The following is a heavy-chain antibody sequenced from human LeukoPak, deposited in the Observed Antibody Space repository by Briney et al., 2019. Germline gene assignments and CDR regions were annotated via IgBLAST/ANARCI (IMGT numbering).Heavy chain of an antibody. Sequence: GESLKISCKASGYTFSNTWVGWVRQMPVKGREWMGIISVGDSETRYSPSFQGQVTFSADKSNNIAYLQWSSLKASDTAMYYCAKTHNWEEKFFDSWGQGTLVTVSS. V-gene: IGHV5-51*01. CDR1: GYTFSNTW. CDR2: ISVGDSET. CDR3: AKTHNWEEKFFDS. J-gene: IGHJ4*02. D-gene: IGHD1-20*01.